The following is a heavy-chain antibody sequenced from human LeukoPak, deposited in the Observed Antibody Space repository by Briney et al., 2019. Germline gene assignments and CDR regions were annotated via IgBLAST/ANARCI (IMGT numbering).Heavy chain of an antibody. V-gene: IGHV3-74*01. D-gene: IGHD3-22*01. Sequence: GESLRLSCAASGFTFSSYYIHWVRQAPGKGLVWVSRINSDGSSTTYADSVQGRFTISRDNAKNTLYLQMNSLRAEDTAVYYCARALIPYYDSSDDAFDIWGQGTMVTVSS. CDR3: ARALIPYYDSSDDAFDI. CDR1: GFTFSSYY. CDR2: INSDGSST. J-gene: IGHJ3*02.